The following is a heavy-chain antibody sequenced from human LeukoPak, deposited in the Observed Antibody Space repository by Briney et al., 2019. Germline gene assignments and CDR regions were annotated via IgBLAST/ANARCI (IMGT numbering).Heavy chain of an antibody. CDR2: IWYGGSNK. D-gene: IGHD3-10*01. CDR3: ARELTSGRFYYFDY. V-gene: IGHV3-33*08. Sequence: GGSLRLSCAASGFTFSSYGMHWVRQAPGKGLEWVAVIWYGGSNKYYADSVKGRFTISRDNSKNTLYLQMNSLRAEDTAVYYCARELTSGRFYYFDYWGQGTLVTVSS. J-gene: IGHJ4*02. CDR1: GFTFSSYG.